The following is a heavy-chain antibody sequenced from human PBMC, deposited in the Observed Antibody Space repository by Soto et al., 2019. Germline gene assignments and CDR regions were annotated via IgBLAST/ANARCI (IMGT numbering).Heavy chain of an antibody. D-gene: IGHD1-26*01. CDR1: GFTFSSYG. J-gene: IGHJ4*02. CDR2: ISYDGSNK. CDR3: AKSGQKGATRSHYFDY. Sequence: QPGGSLRLSCAASGFTFSSYGMHWVRQAPGKGLEWVAVISYDGSNKYYADSVKGRFTISRDNSKNTLYLQMNSLRAEDTAVYYCAKSGQKGATRSHYFDYWGQGTLVTVSS. V-gene: IGHV3-30*18.